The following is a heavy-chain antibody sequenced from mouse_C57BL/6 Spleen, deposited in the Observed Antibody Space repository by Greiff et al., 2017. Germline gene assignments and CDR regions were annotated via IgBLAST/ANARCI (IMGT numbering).Heavy chain of an antibody. J-gene: IGHJ1*03. CDR1: GYTFTSYW. Sequence: QVQLQQSGAELAKPGASVKLSCKASGYTFTSYWMDWVKQRPGQGLEWIGYINPSSGDTKSNQKFKDKATLTVDKSSSTAYMQLISLTYKDAAVYYCARYEDYDGVWGTGTTVTVSS. V-gene: IGHV1-7*01. CDR2: INPSSGDT. CDR3: ARYEDYDGV. D-gene: IGHD2-4*01.